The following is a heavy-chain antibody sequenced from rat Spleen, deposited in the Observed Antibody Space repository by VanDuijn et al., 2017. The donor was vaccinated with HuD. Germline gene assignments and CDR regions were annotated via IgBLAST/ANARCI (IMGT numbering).Heavy chain of an antibody. CDR1: GFTFSSYV. CDR3: AREVNYGRYFDY. J-gene: IGHJ2*01. CDR2: INTDSSDT. D-gene: IGHD1-11*01. V-gene: IGHV5-43*01. Sequence: EVQLVESGGGLVQPGSSLKVSCVASGFTFSSYVLHCFRQAPENGIEWLAYINTDSSDTHYAEAVRGRFTISRDNAKNTVDMQLSSLRSEDTAIYFCAREVNYGRYFDYWGQGVMVTVSS.